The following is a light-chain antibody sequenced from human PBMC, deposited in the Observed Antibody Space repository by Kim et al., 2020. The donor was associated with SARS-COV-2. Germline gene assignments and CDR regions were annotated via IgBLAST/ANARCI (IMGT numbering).Light chain of an antibody. CDR2: GDT. CDR1: SSNIGARYD. V-gene: IGLV1-40*01. J-gene: IGLJ1*01. CDR3: QSYDSSLRIEV. Sequence: QRVTFSCTGSSSNIGARYDVHWYQQLPGAAPKLLIYGDTHRPSGVPNRFSASKSGTSASLAITGLQAEDEADYYCQSYDSSLRIEVFGTGTRSPS.